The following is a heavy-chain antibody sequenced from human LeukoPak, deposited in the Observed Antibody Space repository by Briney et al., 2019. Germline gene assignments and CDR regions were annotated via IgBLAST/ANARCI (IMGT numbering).Heavy chain of an antibody. J-gene: IGHJ5*02. V-gene: IGHV4-4*07. CDR1: GGSISSYY. CDR3: ARNLGSNWFDP. D-gene: IGHD1-26*01. CDR2: IHSSGST. Sequence: SETLSLTCTVSGGSISSYYWSWIRQPAGKGLEWIGRIHSSGSTNYNPSLKSRVTMSPDASKNQFSLRLTSVTAADSAVYFCARNLGSNWFDPWGQGTLVTVSS.